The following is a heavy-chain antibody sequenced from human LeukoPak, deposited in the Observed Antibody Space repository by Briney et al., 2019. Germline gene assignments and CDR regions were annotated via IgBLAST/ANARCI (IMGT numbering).Heavy chain of an antibody. CDR3: TRLHNSGWAGY. CDR2: IKQDGSEK. CDR1: GFTFTSYW. V-gene: IGHV3-7*01. D-gene: IGHD6-19*01. Sequence: GGSLRLSCAASGFTFTSYWMSWVRQAPGKGLEWVANIKQDGSEKHYVDSVKGRFTISRDNTRNSLYLQMNSLRADDTAVYYCTRLHNSGWAGYWGQGTLVTVSS. J-gene: IGHJ4*02.